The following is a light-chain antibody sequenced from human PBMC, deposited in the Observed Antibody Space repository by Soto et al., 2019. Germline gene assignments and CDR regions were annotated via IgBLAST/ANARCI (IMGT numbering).Light chain of an antibody. CDR1: QSVSSY. CDR3: QQRSNWPPT. J-gene: IGKJ2*01. CDR2: DAS. V-gene: IGKV3-11*01. Sequence: EIVLTQSPATLSLSPGERATLSCRASQSVSSYLAWYQHKPGQAPRLLIYDASNRATGIPARFSGSGSGTDFTLNISSLEPEDFAAYYCQQRSNWPPTFGPGTKLE.